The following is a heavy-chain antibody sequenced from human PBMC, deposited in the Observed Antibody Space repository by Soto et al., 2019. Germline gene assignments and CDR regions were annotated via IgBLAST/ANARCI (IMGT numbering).Heavy chain of an antibody. J-gene: IGHJ4*02. CDR2: INRDGSET. CDR3: ARASRSGFNGYALDY. CDR1: GFSSQNYW. D-gene: IGHD5-12*01. Sequence: EVHLEESGGGLVQPGGSLRLSCAASGFSSQNYWMNWVRQAPGRGLEWVANINRDGSETYYVGSVKGRFSISRDNAKNSLYLQMNSLRAEDTAVYYCARASRSGFNGYALDYWGQGTLVTVSS. V-gene: IGHV3-7*01.